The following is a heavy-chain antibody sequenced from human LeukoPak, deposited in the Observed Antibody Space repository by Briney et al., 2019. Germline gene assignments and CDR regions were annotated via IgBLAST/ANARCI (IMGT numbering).Heavy chain of an antibody. CDR3: ANDRKTNCSSTSCYTGIDY. CDR1: GGSISSYY. V-gene: IGHV4-34*01. CDR2: INHSGST. Sequence: SETLSLTCTVSGGSISSYYWSWIRQPSGRGLEWIGEINHSGSTNYNPSLKSRVTISVDTSKNQFSLKLSSVTAADTAVYYCANDRKTNCSSTSCYTGIDYWGQGTLVTVSS. J-gene: IGHJ4*02. D-gene: IGHD2-2*02.